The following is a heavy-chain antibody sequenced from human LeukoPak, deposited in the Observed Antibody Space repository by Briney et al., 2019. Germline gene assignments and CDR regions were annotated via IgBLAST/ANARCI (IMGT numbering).Heavy chain of an antibody. CDR1: RFTFSNAW. D-gene: IGHD4/OR15-4a*01. CDR3: AIDEPNYAASDCDY. CDR2: IKSKVNGYTT. V-gene: IGHV3-15*01. Sequence: GGSLRLSCAASRFTFSNAWMTWVRQAPGKGLEWVGRIKSKVNGYTTDYAAAVNGSFTISRDDSNNLVYLQMHTQRTADPSVYYCAIDEPNYAASDCDYWGQGTLVTVSS. J-gene: IGHJ4*02.